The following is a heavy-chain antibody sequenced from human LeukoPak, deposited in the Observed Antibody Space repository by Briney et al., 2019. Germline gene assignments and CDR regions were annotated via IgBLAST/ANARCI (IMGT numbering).Heavy chain of an antibody. CDR1: GFTFSSYG. CDR3: ARALGYCSAGSCYVLAFDI. D-gene: IGHD2-15*01. J-gene: IGHJ3*02. V-gene: IGHV3-30*02. CDR2: IRYDGSNK. Sequence: GGSLRLSCAASGFTFSSYGMHWVRQAPGKGLEWVAFIRYDGSNKYYADSVKGRFTISRDNSKNTLYLQMNSLRAEDTAVYYCARALGYCSAGSCYVLAFDIWGQGTMVTVSS.